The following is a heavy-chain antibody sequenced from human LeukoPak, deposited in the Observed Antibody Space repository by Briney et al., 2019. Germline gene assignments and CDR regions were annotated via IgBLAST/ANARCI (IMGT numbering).Heavy chain of an antibody. V-gene: IGHV4-39*01. J-gene: IGHJ4*02. D-gene: IGHD1-20*01. CDR2: ISYSGST. CDR3: ARRITGTTSDSFDY. CDR1: GGSISSSNYY. Sequence: SETLSLTCTVSGGSISSSNYYWGWIRQPPGKGLEWIGSISYSGSTYYNPSLKSRVTISVDTSKNQFSLKLSSVTATDTAVYYCARRITGTTSDSFDYWGQGILVTVSS.